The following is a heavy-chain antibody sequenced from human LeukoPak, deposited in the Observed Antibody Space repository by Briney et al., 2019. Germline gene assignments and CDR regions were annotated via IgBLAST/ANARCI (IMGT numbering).Heavy chain of an antibody. J-gene: IGHJ4*02. V-gene: IGHV3-48*01. Sequence: GGSLRLSCAASGFTFSSYSMNWVRQAPGKGLEWVSYISSSSSTIYYADSVKGRFTISRDNAKNSLYLQMNSLRAEDTAVYYCASSSRRDIVVVASGYWGQGTLVTVSS. CDR1: GFTFSSYS. CDR2: ISSSSSTI. CDR3: ASSSRRDIVVVASGY. D-gene: IGHD2-15*01.